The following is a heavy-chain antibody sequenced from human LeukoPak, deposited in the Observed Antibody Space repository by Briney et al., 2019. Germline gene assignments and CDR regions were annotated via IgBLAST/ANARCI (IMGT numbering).Heavy chain of an antibody. CDR1: GGTFSSYA. J-gene: IGHJ5*02. V-gene: IGHV1-69*04. CDR2: IIPILGIA. Sequence: GSSVRVSCKASGGTFSSYAISWVRQAPGQGLEWMGRIIPILGIANYAQKFQGRVTITADKSTSTAYMELSSLRSEDTAVYYCARTLYDSSGYLHRYNWFDPWGQGTLVTVSS. CDR3: ARTLYDSSGYLHRYNWFDP. D-gene: IGHD3-22*01.